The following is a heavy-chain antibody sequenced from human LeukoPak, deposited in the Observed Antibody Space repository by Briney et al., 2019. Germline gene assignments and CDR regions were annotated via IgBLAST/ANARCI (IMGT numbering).Heavy chain of an antibody. CDR1: GFTFSSYA. V-gene: IGHV3-30*04. D-gene: IGHD3-10*01. CDR3: ARAPMVRGVDYYYYGMDV. CDR2: ISYDGSNK. Sequence: QPGRSLRLSCAASGFTFSSYAMHWVRQAPGKGLEWVAVISYDGSNKYYADSVKGRFTISRDNSKNTLYLQMNSLRAEDTAVYYCARAPMVRGVDYYYYGMDVWGQGTTVTVS. J-gene: IGHJ6*02.